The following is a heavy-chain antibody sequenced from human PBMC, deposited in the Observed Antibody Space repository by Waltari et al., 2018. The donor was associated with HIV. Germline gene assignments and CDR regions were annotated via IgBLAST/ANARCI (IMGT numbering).Heavy chain of an antibody. CDR2: IKQDGSEI. CDR3: ARRGGRSSPLGY. J-gene: IGHJ4*02. Sequence: EVQLVESGGGLVQPGGSLRLSWAGSGFTFSSYWMSVVRQAPGKGLGWVANIKQDGSEIYYVDSVKGRFTISRDNAKNSLYLQMNSLRAEDTAVYFCARRGGRSSPLGYWGQGTLVTVSS. D-gene: IGHD6-13*01. V-gene: IGHV3-7*01. CDR1: GFTFSSYW.